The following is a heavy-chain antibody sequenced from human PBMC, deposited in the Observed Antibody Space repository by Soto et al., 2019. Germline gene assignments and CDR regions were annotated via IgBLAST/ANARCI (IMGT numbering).Heavy chain of an antibody. CDR1: GFIFSDYY. J-gene: IGHJ6*02. Sequence: QVQLVESGGGLVKPGGSLRLSCAASGFIFSDYYMTWIRQAPGKGLEWLSCSSNRDRSTYYADSVKDRFVVSKDNAKNLVYLQMNCLRAEDTAVYFLARAWKIEKFGVISMSKGLDVWGQGTTVTVSS. D-gene: IGHD3-3*01. V-gene: IGHV3-11*01. CDR2: SSNRDRST. CDR3: ARAWKIEKFGVISMSKGLDV.